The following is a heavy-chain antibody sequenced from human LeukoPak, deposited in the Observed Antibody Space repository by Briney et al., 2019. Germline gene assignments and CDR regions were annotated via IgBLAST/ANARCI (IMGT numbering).Heavy chain of an antibody. CDR1: GYTFTDYY. CDR3: ARDSIEAPGLVFDF. CDR2: INLNSGDT. J-gene: IGHJ3*01. V-gene: IGHV1-2*02. Sequence: GASVKVSSKASGYTFTDYYVHWMGQAPGQGLEWMGWINLNSGDTRYAQRFQGRLTVTRDTSISTAYMDLNGLRSDDTAVYYCARDSIEAPGLVFDFWGQGTMVTISS. D-gene: IGHD6-13*01.